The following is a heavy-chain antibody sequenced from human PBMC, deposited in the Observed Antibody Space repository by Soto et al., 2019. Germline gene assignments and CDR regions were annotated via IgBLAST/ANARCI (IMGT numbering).Heavy chain of an antibody. CDR2: ITDYNGST. J-gene: IGHJ3*01. V-gene: IGHV1-18*04. D-gene: IGHD4-17*01. Sequence: QVQLMQSGAEVKKSGASVKVSCKASGYTFINYGIIWVRQAPGQGLEWMGWITDYNGSTKYARKFQDRVTMTTDTSTSTAYMELRSLRSDDTAIYFCARDDFGDLWRSLDVWGQVTMVTVSS. CDR1: GYTFINYG. CDR3: ARDDFGDLWRSLDV.